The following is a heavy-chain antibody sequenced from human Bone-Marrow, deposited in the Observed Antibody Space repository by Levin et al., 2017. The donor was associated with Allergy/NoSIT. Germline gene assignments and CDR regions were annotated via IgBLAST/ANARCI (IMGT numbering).Heavy chain of an antibody. D-gene: IGHD1-26*01. Sequence: HTGGSLRLSCAASGFTFSVYCMHWVRQAPGKGLVWVSSINGDGSSTSYADSVKGRLTISRDNAKNTLYLQMNCLRAEDTAVYYCTSDDGRGGASKYWGQGTLVT. CDR1: GFTFSVYC. CDR2: INGDGSST. CDR3: TSDDGRGGASKY. J-gene: IGHJ4*02. V-gene: IGHV3-74*01.